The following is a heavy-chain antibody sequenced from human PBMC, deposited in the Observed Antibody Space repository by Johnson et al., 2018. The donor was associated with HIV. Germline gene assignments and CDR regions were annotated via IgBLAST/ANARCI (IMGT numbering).Heavy chain of an antibody. CDR3: ARDRGVAVVIAIEGGAFDI. D-gene: IGHD2-21*01. Sequence: QVQLVESGGGVVQPGRSLRLSCAASGFTFSSYAMHWVRQAPGKGLEWVAVISYDGSNKYYADSVKGRFTTPRDNYKNTLYLQMNSLRAEDTAVYYCARDRGVAVVIAIEGGAFDIWGQGTMVTVSS. V-gene: IGHV3-30*04. CDR2: ISYDGSNK. J-gene: IGHJ3*02. CDR1: GFTFSSYA.